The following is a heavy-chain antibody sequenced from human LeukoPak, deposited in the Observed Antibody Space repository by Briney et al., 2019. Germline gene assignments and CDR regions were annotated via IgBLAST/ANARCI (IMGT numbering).Heavy chain of an antibody. Sequence: SQTLSLTCAISGDSVSSNSAAWNWIRQSPSRGLEWLGRTYHRSKWYNDYVVSVKSRITINADTSENLFSLQLNSMTPEDTAVYYCASREFDFWGRGTLVTVSS. V-gene: IGHV6-1*01. CDR3: ASREFDF. CDR1: GDSVSSNSAA. D-gene: IGHD3-10*01. CDR2: TYHRSKWYN. J-gene: IGHJ2*01.